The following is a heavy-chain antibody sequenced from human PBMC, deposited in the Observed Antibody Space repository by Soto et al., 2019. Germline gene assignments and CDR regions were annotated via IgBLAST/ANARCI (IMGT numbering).Heavy chain of an antibody. Sequence: QVQLQESGPGLVKPSQTLSLTCTVSGGSISSGDYYWSWIRQPPGKGLEWIGYIYYSGSTYYNPSLKSRVTISVDNSKNQFYLKLSSVTAADTAVYYWARMIAARPPYNFDFWGQGTLVAVSS. CDR2: IYYSGST. D-gene: IGHD6-6*01. J-gene: IGHJ4*02. CDR1: GGSISSGDYY. V-gene: IGHV4-30-4*01. CDR3: ARMIAARPPYNFDF.